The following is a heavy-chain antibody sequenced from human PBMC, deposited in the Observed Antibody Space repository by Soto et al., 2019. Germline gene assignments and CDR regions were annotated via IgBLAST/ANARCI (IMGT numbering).Heavy chain of an antibody. CDR2: IYYSGST. CDR3: ARDSRRKGVAFHYGLDV. CDR1: GGSVSSGLYY. J-gene: IGHJ6*02. V-gene: IGHV4-61*01. Sequence: SETLSLTCTVSGGSVSSGLYYWSWIRQPPGKGLEWIGYIYYSGSTNYNPSLESRVTISLGTSQNQLSLKLTSVTSADTAVYYCARDSRRKGVAFHYGLDVWGQGTTVTSP. D-gene: IGHD2-15*01.